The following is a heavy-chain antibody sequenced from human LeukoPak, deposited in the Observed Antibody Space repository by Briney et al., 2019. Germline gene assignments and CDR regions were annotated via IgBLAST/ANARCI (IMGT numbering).Heavy chain of an antibody. CDR2: IIPIFGTA. CDR3: ARDTAMVPGPNWFDP. D-gene: IGHD5-18*01. J-gene: IGHJ5*02. Sequence: SVKVSCKASGGPFSSYAISWVRQAPGQGLEWMGGIIPIFGTANYAQKFQGRVTITADESTSTAYMELSSLRSEDTAVYYCARDTAMVPGPNWFDPWGQGTLVTVSS. CDR1: GGPFSSYA. V-gene: IGHV1-69*01.